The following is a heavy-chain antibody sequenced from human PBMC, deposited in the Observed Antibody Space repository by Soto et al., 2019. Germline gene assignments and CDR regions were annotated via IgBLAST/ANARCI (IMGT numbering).Heavy chain of an antibody. CDR2: IYYSGST. D-gene: IGHD6-19*01. J-gene: IGHJ6*03. CDR3: ARAVSSSGWYRDYYYYYYMDV. V-gene: IGHV4-59*01. Sequence: SETLSLTCTVSGGSISSYYWSLIRQPPGKGLEWIGYIYYSGSTNYNPSLKSRVTISVDTSKNQFSLKLSSVTAADTAVYYCARAVSSSGWYRDYYYYYYMDVWGKGTTVTVSS. CDR1: GGSISSYY.